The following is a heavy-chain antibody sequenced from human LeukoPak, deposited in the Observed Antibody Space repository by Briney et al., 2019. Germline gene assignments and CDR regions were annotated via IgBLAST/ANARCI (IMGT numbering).Heavy chain of an antibody. CDR2: IYTSGKT. V-gene: IGHV4-61*02. D-gene: IGHD5-18*01. J-gene: IGHJ4*02. CDR3: ARHDLQVFRVFDY. Sequence: PSETLSLTCTVSGDSISSGRYYWSWVRQPAGKELEWIGRIYTSGKTDYNPYTPSLKSRVTVSLDTSKNQFSLKLSSVTAADTAVYYCARHDLQVFRVFDYWGQGTLVTVSS. CDR1: GDSISSGRYY.